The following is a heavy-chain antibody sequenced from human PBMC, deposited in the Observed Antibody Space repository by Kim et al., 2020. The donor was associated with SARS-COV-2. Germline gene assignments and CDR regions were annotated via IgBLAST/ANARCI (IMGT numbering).Heavy chain of an antibody. CDR2: IIPILGIA. Sequence: ASVKVSCKASGGTFSSYAISWVRQAPGQGLEWMGRIIPILGIANYAQKFQGRVTITADKSTSTAYMELSSLRSEDTAVYYCAREGYDFWSGYSQGGYYYYMDVWGKGTTVTVSS. V-gene: IGHV1-69*04. CDR3: AREGYDFWSGYSQGGYYYYMDV. D-gene: IGHD3-3*01. J-gene: IGHJ6*03. CDR1: GGTFSSYA.